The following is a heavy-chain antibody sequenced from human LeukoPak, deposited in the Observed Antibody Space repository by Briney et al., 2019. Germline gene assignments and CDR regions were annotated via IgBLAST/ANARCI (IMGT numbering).Heavy chain of an antibody. CDR1: GYTFTSYG. CDR3: ARVGVWFGELLYLDFDY. J-gene: IGHJ4*02. Sequence: ASVKVSCKASGYTFTSYGISWVRQAPGQGLEWMGWVSAYNGNTNYAQKLQGRVTMTTDTSTSTAYVELRSLRSDDTAVYYCARVGVWFGELLYLDFDYWGQGTLVTVSS. D-gene: IGHD3-10*01. CDR2: VSAYNGNT. V-gene: IGHV1-18*01.